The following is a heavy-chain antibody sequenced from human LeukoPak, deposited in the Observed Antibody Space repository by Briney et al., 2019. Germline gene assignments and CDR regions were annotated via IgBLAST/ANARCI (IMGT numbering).Heavy chain of an antibody. Sequence: PTETLSLTCTVSGGSISSYYWSWIRQPPGKGLEWIGYIYYSGSTNYNPSLKSRVTISVDTSKNQFSLKLSSVTAADTAVYYCARARTKYSSSRDYYYYMDVWGKGTTVTVSS. J-gene: IGHJ6*03. V-gene: IGHV4-59*01. CDR1: GGSISSYY. CDR2: IYYSGST. D-gene: IGHD6-6*01. CDR3: ARARTKYSSSRDYYYYMDV.